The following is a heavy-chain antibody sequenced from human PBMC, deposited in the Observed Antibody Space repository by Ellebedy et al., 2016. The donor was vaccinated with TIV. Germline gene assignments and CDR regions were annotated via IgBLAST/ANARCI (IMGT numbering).Heavy chain of an antibody. D-gene: IGHD1-26*01. V-gene: IGHV4-4*07. Sequence: SETLSLTXTVSGGSICSYYWSWIRQPAGKGLEWIGRIYTSGSTNYNPSLKSRVTMSVDTSKNQFSLKLSSVTAADTAVYYCARDYRRHYYYYYMDVWGKGTTVTVSS. CDR2: IYTSGST. J-gene: IGHJ6*03. CDR1: GGSICSYY. CDR3: ARDYRRHYYYYYMDV.